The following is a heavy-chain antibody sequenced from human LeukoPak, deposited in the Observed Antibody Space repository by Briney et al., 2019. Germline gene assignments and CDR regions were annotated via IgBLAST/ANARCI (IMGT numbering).Heavy chain of an antibody. J-gene: IGHJ3*02. Sequence: GESLKISCKGVGYTFPTYWIAWVRQMPGKGLEWMGVIYPGDSDIRYSPSFKGQVTISADKSITTAYLQWNTLRASDTAMYYCARTEALDAFDIWGQGTIVTVSS. CDR1: GYTFPTYW. V-gene: IGHV5-51*01. CDR2: IYPGDSDI. CDR3: ARTEALDAFDI.